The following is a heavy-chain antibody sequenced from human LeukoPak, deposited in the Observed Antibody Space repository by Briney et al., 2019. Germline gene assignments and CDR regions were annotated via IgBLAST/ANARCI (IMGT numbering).Heavy chain of an antibody. CDR1: GGTFSSYA. Sequence: ASAKVSCKASGGTFSSYAISWVRQAPGQGLEWMGGIIPIFGTANYAQKFQGRVTITADESTSTAYMELSSLRSEDTAVYYCARDCRDDYGDFRSWGQGTLVTVSS. J-gene: IGHJ1*01. CDR2: IIPIFGTA. D-gene: IGHD4-17*01. CDR3: ARDCRDDYGDFRS. V-gene: IGHV1-69*13.